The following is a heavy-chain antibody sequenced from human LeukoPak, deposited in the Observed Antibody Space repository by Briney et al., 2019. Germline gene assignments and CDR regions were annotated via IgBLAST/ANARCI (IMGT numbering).Heavy chain of an antibody. Sequence: ASVKVSCKVSGYTLTELSMHWVRQAPGKGLEGMGGFNPEDGETIYAQKFQGRVTMTEDTSTDTAYMELSSLRSEDTAVYYCATGQYYDFWSGYYALDYWGQGTLVTVSS. V-gene: IGHV1-24*01. J-gene: IGHJ4*02. CDR3: ATGQYYDFWSGYYALDY. D-gene: IGHD3-3*01. CDR1: GYTLTELS. CDR2: FNPEDGET.